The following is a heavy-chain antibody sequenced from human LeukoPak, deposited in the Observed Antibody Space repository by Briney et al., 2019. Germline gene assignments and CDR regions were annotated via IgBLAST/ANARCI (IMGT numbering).Heavy chain of an antibody. V-gene: IGHV1-69*13. CDR2: IIPIFGTA. CDR1: GGTFSSYA. CDR3: ARVARGVIYFYFDY. Sequence: GASVKVPCKASGGTFSSYAISWVRQAPGQGLEWMGGIIPIFGTANYAQKFQGRVTITADESMSTAYMELSSLRSEDTAVYYCARVARGVIYFYFDYWGQGTLVTVSS. D-gene: IGHD3-10*01. J-gene: IGHJ4*02.